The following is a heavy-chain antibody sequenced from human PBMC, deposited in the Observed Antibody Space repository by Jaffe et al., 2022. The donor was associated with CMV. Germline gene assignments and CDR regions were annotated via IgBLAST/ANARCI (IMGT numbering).Heavy chain of an antibody. CDR2: IWLDGDDF. CDR1: GFNFRSYG. Sequence: QVQLVESGGGVVQPGTSLRLSCAASGFNFRSYGMHWVRQAPGKGLEWVAAIWLDGDDFFYADSMEGRLTISRDNSKDTLYLQMNSLTVEDTAVYYCAKAPYCSGGRCYPAEYLPHWGQGILVTVSS. V-gene: IGHV3-33*06. J-gene: IGHJ1*01. CDR3: AKAPYCSGGRCYPAEYLPH. D-gene: IGHD2-15*01.